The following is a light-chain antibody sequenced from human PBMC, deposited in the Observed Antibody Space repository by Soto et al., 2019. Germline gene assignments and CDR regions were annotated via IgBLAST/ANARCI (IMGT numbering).Light chain of an antibody. Sequence: EIVMTQSPATLSVSPGERATLSCRASQSVKSSLAWYQHKPGQVPRLLIYGASTRATGVPVRFSGSGSGTDFTLTISSLQAEVVAFYYCQHYNQWPPFTFAPGPKVDIK. CDR3: QHYNQWPPFT. V-gene: IGKV3-15*01. CDR2: GAS. CDR1: QSVKSS. J-gene: IGKJ3*01.